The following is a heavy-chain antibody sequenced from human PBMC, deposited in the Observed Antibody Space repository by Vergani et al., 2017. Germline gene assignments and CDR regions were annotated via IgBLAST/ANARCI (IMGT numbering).Heavy chain of an antibody. Sequence: QVQLQQWGGGLLKPSETLSLTCVVNGGSFTSYHWTWIRQSPGEGLEWVGDIDHTGRPDYNPSLTSRLTMSVDKPRNQFSLTLNSATATDTAIYFCARVNTETNGHLYYYYYMDVWGQGTAVTVS. CDR1: GGSFTSYH. CDR3: ARVNTETNGHLYYYYYMDV. D-gene: IGHD4-11*01. CDR2: IDHTGRP. J-gene: IGHJ6*03. V-gene: IGHV4-34*01.